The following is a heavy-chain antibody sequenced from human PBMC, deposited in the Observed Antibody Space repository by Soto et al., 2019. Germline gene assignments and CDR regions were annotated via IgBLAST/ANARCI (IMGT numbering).Heavy chain of an antibody. CDR2: ISYDGSNK. D-gene: IGHD3-10*01. V-gene: IGHV3-30*18. CDR1: GFTFSSYG. J-gene: IGHJ4*02. Sequence: QVQLVESGGGVVQPGRSLRLSCAASGFTFSSYGMHWVRQAPGKGLEWVAVISYDGSNKYYADSVKGRFTISRDNSKNTLYLQVNSRRAEDTAVYYCAKLGEWLGLDYWGQGTLVTVSS. CDR3: AKLGEWLGLDY.